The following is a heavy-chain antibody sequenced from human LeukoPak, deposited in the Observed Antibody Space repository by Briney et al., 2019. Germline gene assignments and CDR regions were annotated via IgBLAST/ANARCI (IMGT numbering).Heavy chain of an antibody. CDR2: ISTSSNYI. CDR1: GFTFSTYD. V-gene: IGHV3-21*01. CDR3: ARDVGASAPDAFDI. J-gene: IGHJ3*02. D-gene: IGHD1-26*01. Sequence: GGSLRLSCTASGFTFSTYDMNWVRQAPGKGLEWVSSISTSSNYIYYADSVKGRFTISRDNAKNSLYLQMNSLRVEDTDVYYCARDVGASAPDAFDIWGQGTMVTVSS.